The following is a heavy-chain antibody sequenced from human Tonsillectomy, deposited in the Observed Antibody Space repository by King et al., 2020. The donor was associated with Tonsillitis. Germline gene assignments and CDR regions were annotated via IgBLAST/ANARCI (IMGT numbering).Heavy chain of an antibody. CDR1: GFTFSSYG. Sequence: VQLVESGGGVVQPGRSLRLSCAASGFTFSSYGMHWVRQAPGKGLEWVAVISYDGSNKYYADSVKGRFTISRDNSKNTLYLQMNSLRAEDTAVYYCAKVRARYYDSSGFDYWGQGTLVTVSS. V-gene: IGHV3-30*18. J-gene: IGHJ4*02. CDR3: AKVRARYYDSSGFDY. D-gene: IGHD3-22*01. CDR2: ISYDGSNK.